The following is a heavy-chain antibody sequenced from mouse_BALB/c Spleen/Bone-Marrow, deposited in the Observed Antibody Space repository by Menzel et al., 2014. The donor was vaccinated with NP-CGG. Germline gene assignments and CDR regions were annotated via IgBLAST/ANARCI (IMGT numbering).Heavy chain of an antibody. CDR1: GFNIKDYY. CDR3: ARGSSGPFVY. Sequence: EVKLVESGAELVRPGALVKLSCEASGFNIKDYYIHWVNQRPEQGLEWIGWITPENGNTIYDPKFQGKARITADTSSNTAYFQLSSLTSEDTAVYYCARGSSGPFVYWGQGTLVTVSA. CDR2: ITPENGNT. D-gene: IGHD3-1*01. J-gene: IGHJ3*01. V-gene: IGHV14-1*02.